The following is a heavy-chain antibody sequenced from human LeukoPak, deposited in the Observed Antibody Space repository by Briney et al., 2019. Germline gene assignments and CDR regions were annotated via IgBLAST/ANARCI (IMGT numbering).Heavy chain of an antibody. D-gene: IGHD2-2*01. V-gene: IGHV3-23*01. J-gene: IGHJ4*02. CDR3: AHGSMYQLDY. CDR1: GFTFSNAW. CDR2: IIGGAGGT. Sequence: GGSLRLSCAASGFTFSNAWMSWVRQAPGKGLEWVSGIIGGAGGTYYADSVKGRFTISRDNAKNTLYLQMNSLRAEDTAVYYCAHGSMYQLDYWGQGTLVTVSS.